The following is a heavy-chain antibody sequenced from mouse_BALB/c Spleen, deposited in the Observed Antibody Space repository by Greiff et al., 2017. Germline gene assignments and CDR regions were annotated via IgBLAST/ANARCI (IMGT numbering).Heavy chain of an antibody. CDR3: AKLFDY. CDR2: IDPANGNT. D-gene: IGHD4-1*01. J-gene: IGHJ2*01. V-gene: IGHV14-3*02. Sequence: DVKLQESGAELVKPGASVKLSCTASGFNIKDTYMHWVKQRPEQGLEWIGRIDPANGNTKYDPKFQGKATITADTSSNTAYLQLSSLTSEDTAVYYCAKLFDYWGQGTTLTVSS. CDR1: GFNIKDTY.